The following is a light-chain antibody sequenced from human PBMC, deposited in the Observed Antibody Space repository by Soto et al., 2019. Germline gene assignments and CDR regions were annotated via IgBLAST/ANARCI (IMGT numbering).Light chain of an antibody. CDR3: QHYVYSPIT. CDR2: AAS. J-gene: IGKJ5*01. CDR1: QSVSSSH. V-gene: IGKV3-20*01. Sequence: EIVLTQSPGTLSLSQGERATLSCRASQSVSSSHLAGYQHKPGKAPRLLIYAASSRATGSQDRFIGGGSGTDFTLTISSREPEDFAVYYFQHYVYSPITFGQGTRLEIK.